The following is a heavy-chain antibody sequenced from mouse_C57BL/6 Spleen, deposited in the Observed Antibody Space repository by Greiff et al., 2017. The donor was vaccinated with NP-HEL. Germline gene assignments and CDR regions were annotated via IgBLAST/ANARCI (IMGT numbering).Heavy chain of an antibody. D-gene: IGHD3-3*01. V-gene: IGHV3-6*01. Sequence: EVKLQESGPGLVKPSQSLSLTCSVTGYSITSGYYWNWIRQFPGNKLEWMGYISYDGSNNYNPSLKNRISITRDTSKNQFFLKLNSVTTEDTATYYCARGGLRMDYWGQGTSVTVSS. CDR2: ISYDGSN. CDR1: GYSITSGYY. J-gene: IGHJ4*01. CDR3: ARGGLRMDY.